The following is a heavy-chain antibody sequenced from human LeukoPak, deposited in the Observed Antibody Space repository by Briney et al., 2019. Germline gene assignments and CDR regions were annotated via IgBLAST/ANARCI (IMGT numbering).Heavy chain of an antibody. V-gene: IGHV3-30-3*01. D-gene: IGHD2-2*01. J-gene: IGHJ5*02. CDR3: AREGIYCTSISCLGGWFDP. Sequence: GGSLRLSCAASGFTFSSYHMHWVRQAPGKGPEWVALISNDGSNKYSADSVKGRLTISRDNSKNTLYLKMNSLRTEDTAVYYCAREGIYCTSISCLGGWFDPWGQGTLVTVSS. CDR1: GFTFSSYH. CDR2: ISNDGSNK.